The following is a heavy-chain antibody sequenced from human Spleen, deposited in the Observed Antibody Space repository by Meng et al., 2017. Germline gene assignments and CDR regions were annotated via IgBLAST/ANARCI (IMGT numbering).Heavy chain of an antibody. Sequence: GSLRLSCAVSGYSITGRYNWGWIRQAPGKGMEWIGSIYQSGSTYYNQSLKSRVTMSADTSKNQFSLELTAVTAADTAVYYCAGGAVVTLIFYHAMDVWGQGTTVTVSS. D-gene: IGHD2-21*02. CDR3: AGGAVVTLIFYHAMDV. CDR1: GYSITGRYN. V-gene: IGHV4-38-2*01. CDR2: IYQSGST. J-gene: IGHJ6*02.